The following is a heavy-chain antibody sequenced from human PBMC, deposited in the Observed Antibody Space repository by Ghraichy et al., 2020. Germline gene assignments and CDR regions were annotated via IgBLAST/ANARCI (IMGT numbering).Heavy chain of an antibody. Sequence: SETLSLTCSVSGGSIRRYYLSWIRQSAGKGLEWIGRMSTYGTTNYNPTLKSRVTMSVEASRNQFSLMLDSATAADPAVYYCAGEGNVYDSGNYYYFDYWGRTTQVTVSA. CDR3: AGEGNVYDSGNYYYFDY. D-gene: IGHD3-10*01. CDR2: MSTYGTT. V-gene: IGHV4-4*07. J-gene: IGHJ4*02. CDR1: GGSIRRYY.